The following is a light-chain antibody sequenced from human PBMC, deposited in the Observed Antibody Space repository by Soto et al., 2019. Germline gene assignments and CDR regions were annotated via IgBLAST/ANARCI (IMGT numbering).Light chain of an antibody. Sequence: EIVLSQSPGTLSLSPGERATLSCRASQSVSSNYLAWYQQKPGQAPRLLIYDASNRATGIPARFSGSGSGTDFTLTISSLEPEDFAVYYCQQRSNWLTFGQGTRLEIK. CDR2: DAS. CDR3: QQRSNWLT. CDR1: QSVSSNY. J-gene: IGKJ5*01. V-gene: IGKV3D-20*02.